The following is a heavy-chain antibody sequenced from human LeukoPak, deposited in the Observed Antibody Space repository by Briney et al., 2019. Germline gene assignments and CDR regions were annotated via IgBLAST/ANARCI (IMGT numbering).Heavy chain of an antibody. Sequence: KASETLSLTCTVSGGSISSYYWSWIRQPAGKGLECIGRIYTSGSTNYNPSLKSRVTMSVDTSKNQFSLKLSSVTAADTAVYYCARARAYCGGDCYSDFDYWGQGTLVTVSS. CDR1: GGSISSYY. V-gene: IGHV4-4*07. CDR3: ARARAYCGGDCYSDFDY. D-gene: IGHD2-21*02. CDR2: IYTSGST. J-gene: IGHJ4*02.